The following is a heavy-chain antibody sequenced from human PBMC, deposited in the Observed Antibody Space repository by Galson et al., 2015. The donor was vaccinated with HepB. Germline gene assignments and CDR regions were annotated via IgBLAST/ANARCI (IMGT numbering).Heavy chain of an antibody. D-gene: IGHD4-17*01. CDR3: VKAGTVTTGGYMDI. CDR1: GFIFDEYA. CDR2: ISWNTGSI. Sequence: LRLSCAASGFIFDEYAMYWVRQVPGKGLEWVSGISWNTGSIAYADFVKGRFTISRDNAKNSLFLQMNSLRAEDTALYYCVKAGTVTTGGYMDIWGKGTTVTVSS. J-gene: IGHJ6*03. V-gene: IGHV3-9*01.